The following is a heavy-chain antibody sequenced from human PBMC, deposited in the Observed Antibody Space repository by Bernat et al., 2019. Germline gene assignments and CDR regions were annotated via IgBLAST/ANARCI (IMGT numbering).Heavy chain of an antibody. V-gene: IGHV3-30*18. CDR2: ISYDGSNK. CDR1: GFTFSSYG. D-gene: IGHD6-19*01. J-gene: IGHJ4*02. Sequence: QVQLVESGGGVVQPGRSLRLSCAASGFTFSSYGMHWVRQAPGKGLEWVAVISYDGSNKYYADSVKGRFIISRDNSKNTLYLQMNSLRAEDTAVYYCAKGVVGTSLKRSPLDYWGQGTLVTVSS. CDR3: AKGVVGTSLKRSPLDY.